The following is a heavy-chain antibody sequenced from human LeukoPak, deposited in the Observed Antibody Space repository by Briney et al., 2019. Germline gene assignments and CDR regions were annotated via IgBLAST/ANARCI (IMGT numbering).Heavy chain of an antibody. CDR1: GFTFSSYS. J-gene: IGHJ4*02. V-gene: IGHV3-21*04. CDR2: ISSSSSYI. Sequence: PGGSLRLSCAASGFTFSSYSMNWVRQAPGKGLEWVSSISSSSSYIYYADSVKGRFTISRDNAKNSLYLQMNSLRAEDTALYYCARGSSDYDFWSGSEFDYWGQGTLVTVSS. CDR3: ARGSSDYDFWSGSEFDY. D-gene: IGHD3-3*01.